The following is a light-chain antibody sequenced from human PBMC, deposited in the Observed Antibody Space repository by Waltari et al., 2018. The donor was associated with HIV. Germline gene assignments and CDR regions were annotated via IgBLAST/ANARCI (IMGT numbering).Light chain of an antibody. CDR3: MHGQQTPV. J-gene: IGKJ1*01. CDR2: LAS. CDR1: QSLLHNNGHNY. Sequence: DIAMIQSPDSLAVSPGEPASISCRSSQSLLHNNGHNYFDWYIQRPGQAPELLIYLASRRASGVPDRIAGSGSGTDFILKISRVEPEDVGVYYCMHGQQTPVFGQGTQVEV. V-gene: IGKV2-28*01.